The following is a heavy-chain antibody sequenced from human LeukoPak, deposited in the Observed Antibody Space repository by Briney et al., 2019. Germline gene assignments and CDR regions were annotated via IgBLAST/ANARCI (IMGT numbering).Heavy chain of an antibody. CDR1: GFTFSNAW. Sequence: PGGALRLSCAASGFTFSNAWRTWVRQAAGKGLEWVGGIKSKPNGATTDCAARVESIFPISRDDSKNTLYAQVNSLKTEDTAVYYCTTLSLDPAYSSAPLDYWGQGPLVTVSS. CDR2: IKSKPNGATT. J-gene: IGHJ4*02. V-gene: IGHV3-15*01. CDR3: TTLSLDPAYSSAPLDY. D-gene: IGHD5-18*01.